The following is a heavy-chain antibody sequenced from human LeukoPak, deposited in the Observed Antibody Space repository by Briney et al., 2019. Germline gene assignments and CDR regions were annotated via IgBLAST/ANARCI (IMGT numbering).Heavy chain of an antibody. CDR3: ARDGESSGWYGLHYYYGMDV. J-gene: IGHJ6*02. CDR2: ISGSGGST. V-gene: IGHV3-23*01. Sequence: PGGSLRLSCAASGFTFSSYAMSWVRQAPGKGLEWVSAISGSGGSTYYADSVKGRFTISRDNAKNSLYLQMNSLRAEDTAVYYCARDGESSGWYGLHYYYGMDVWGQGTTVTVSS. D-gene: IGHD6-19*01. CDR1: GFTFSSYA.